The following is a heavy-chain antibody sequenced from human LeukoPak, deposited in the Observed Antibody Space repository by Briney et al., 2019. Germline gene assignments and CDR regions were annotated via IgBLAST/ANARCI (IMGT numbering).Heavy chain of an antibody. J-gene: IGHJ4*02. Sequence: PGGSLRLSCAASGFTFSSYSMNWVRQAPGKGLEWVSSISSSSSYIYYADSVKGRFTISRDNAKNSLYLQMSSLRAEDTAVYYCARVSGIAALPPDYWGQGTLVTVSS. V-gene: IGHV3-21*01. CDR2: ISSSSSYI. CDR1: GFTFSSYS. CDR3: ARVSGIAALPPDY. D-gene: IGHD6-13*01.